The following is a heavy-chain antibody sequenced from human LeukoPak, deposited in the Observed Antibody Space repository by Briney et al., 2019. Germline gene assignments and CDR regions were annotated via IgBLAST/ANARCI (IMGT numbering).Heavy chain of an antibody. J-gene: IGHJ6*02. Sequence: GGSLRLSCAASGFTFSSYSMNWVRQAPGKGLEWVSYISSSSSTIYYADSVKGRFTISRDSSKNTLYLQMNSLRVEDTAVYYCARFPGIANVFYYGMDVWGQGTTVTVSS. CDR3: ARFPGIANVFYYGMDV. CDR1: GFTFSSYS. V-gene: IGHV3-48*01. D-gene: IGHD6-13*01. CDR2: ISSSSSTI.